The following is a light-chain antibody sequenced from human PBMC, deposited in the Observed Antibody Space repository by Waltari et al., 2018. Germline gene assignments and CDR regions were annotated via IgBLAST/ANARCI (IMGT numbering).Light chain of an antibody. CDR3: CSYAGSYTYV. Sequence: QSALTQPRSVSGSPGQSVTISCTGTNSDVGGYNYVSWYQHHPGKAPKLMFYDVSKRPSGVPDRFSGSKSGNTASLTISGLQAEDEADYYCCSYAGSYTYVFGTGTKVTVL. V-gene: IGLV2-11*01. CDR1: NSDVGGYNY. J-gene: IGLJ1*01. CDR2: DVS.